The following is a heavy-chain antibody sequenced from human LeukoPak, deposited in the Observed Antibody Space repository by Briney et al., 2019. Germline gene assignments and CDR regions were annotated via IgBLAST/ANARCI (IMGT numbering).Heavy chain of an antibody. CDR2: INGDGSTT. D-gene: IGHD3-22*01. CDR1: GPTFGSYW. Sequence: GGSLRLSCAASGPTFGSYWMHWVRQTPGKGPVWVSHINGDGSTTRYADSVKGRFTISRDNAKNSLYLQMNSLRAEDTAVYYCARVAVITMTSYYYYYGMDVWGQGTTVTVSS. J-gene: IGHJ6*02. CDR3: ARVAVITMTSYYYYYGMDV. V-gene: IGHV3-74*01.